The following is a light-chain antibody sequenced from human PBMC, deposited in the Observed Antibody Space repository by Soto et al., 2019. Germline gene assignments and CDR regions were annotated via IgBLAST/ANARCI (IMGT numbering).Light chain of an antibody. CDR2: DAS. CDR1: HDISNN. Sequence: DIQMTQSPSSLWVSVGDSVAIAFQASHDISNNLNWYQQKPGKAPKLLIYDASNLEIGVPSRFSGSGSGTDFTFTISSLQPEDIATYYCQHYDYPITFGQGTRLEIK. CDR3: QHYDYPIT. J-gene: IGKJ5*01. V-gene: IGKV1-33*01.